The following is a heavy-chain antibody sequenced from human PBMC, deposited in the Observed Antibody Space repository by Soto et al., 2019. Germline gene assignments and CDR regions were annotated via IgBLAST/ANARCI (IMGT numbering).Heavy chain of an antibody. J-gene: IGHJ4*02. V-gene: IGHV3-30*18. CDR3: AKDQASGQGSFDS. CDR1: GFTFNIYG. CDR2: ISYDGSNQ. Sequence: WGSLRLSCSASGFTFNIYGMHWCRQAPDKGLEWVALISYDGSNQYYADSVKGRFAISRDNSKNTLFLQMNSQRADDTAVYYCAKDQASGQGSFDSWGQGTLVTVSS.